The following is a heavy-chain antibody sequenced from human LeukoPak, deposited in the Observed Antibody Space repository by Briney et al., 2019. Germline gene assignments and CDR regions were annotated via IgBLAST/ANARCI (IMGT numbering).Heavy chain of an antibody. D-gene: IGHD4-17*01. Sequence: ASVKVSCKASGYTFTSYGISWVRQAPGQGLEWMGWISAYNGNTNYAQKLQGRVTMTTDTSTSTAYMELRSLRSEDTAVYYCARDHYGDYDFDYWGQGTLVTVSS. CDR2: ISAYNGNT. CDR1: GYTFTSYG. CDR3: ARDHYGDYDFDY. V-gene: IGHV1-18*01. J-gene: IGHJ4*02.